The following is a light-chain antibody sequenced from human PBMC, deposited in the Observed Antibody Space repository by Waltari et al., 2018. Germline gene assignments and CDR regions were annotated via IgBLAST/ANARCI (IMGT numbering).Light chain of an antibody. CDR2: GNN. V-gene: IGLV1-40*01. CDR1: TSNIGAGHD. CDR3: QSFDNMLSGGVV. J-gene: IGLJ2*01. Sequence: QSVLTQPPSVSGTPGQRVPISCSGSTSNIGAGHDVHWSQHLPGTAPKLLIYGNNNRPSGVPDRFSGSKSGTSASLAITGLQADDEADYFCQSFDNMLSGGVVFGGGTKLAVL.